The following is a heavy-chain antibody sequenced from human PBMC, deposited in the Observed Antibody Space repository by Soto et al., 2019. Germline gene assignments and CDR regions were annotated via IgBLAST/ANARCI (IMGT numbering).Heavy chain of an antibody. CDR2: IIPIFGTA. D-gene: IGHD3-3*01. CDR3: ARDVTIFGVVEANWFDP. CDR1: GGTFSSYA. Sequence: QVQLVQSGAEVKKPGSSVKDSCKASGGTFSSYAISWVRQAPGQGLEWMGGIIPIFGTANYAQKFQGRVTITADESTSTAYMELSSLRSEDTAVYYCARDVTIFGVVEANWFDPWGQGTLVTVSS. J-gene: IGHJ5*02. V-gene: IGHV1-69*01.